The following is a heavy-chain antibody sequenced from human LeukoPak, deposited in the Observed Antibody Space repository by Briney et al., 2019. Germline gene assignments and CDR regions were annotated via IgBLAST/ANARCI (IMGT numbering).Heavy chain of an antibody. CDR2: SDPEDGET. CDR3: ATPPPYSSGWYYFDY. CDR1: GYTLTELS. Sequence: AASVRVSCKVSGYTLTELSMHWVRQAPGKGLEWMGGSDPEDGETIYAQKFQGRVTMTEDTSTDTAYMELSSLRSEDTAVYYCATPPPYSSGWYYFDYWGQGTLVTVSS. V-gene: IGHV1-24*01. J-gene: IGHJ4*02. D-gene: IGHD6-19*01.